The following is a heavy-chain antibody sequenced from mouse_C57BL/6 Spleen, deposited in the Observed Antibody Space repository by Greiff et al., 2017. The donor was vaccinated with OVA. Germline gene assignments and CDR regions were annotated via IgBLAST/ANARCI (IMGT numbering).Heavy chain of an antibody. J-gene: IGHJ2*01. Sequence: VQLQQSGAELVRPGASVKLSCKASGYTFTDYYINWVKQRPGQGLEWIARIYPGSGNTYYNEKFKGKATLTAEKSSSTAYMQLSSLTSEDSAVYFCARSRDRDFDYWGQGTTLTVSS. V-gene: IGHV1-76*01. CDR3: ARSRDRDFDY. D-gene: IGHD3-3*01. CDR1: GYTFTDYY. CDR2: IYPGSGNT.